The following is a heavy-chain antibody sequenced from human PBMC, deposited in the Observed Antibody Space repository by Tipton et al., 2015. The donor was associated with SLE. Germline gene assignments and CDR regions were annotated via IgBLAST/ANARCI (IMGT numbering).Heavy chain of an antibody. CDR2: MYEIGRT. Sequence: TLSLTCTVSGYSISSGYYWGWIRQPPGKGLEWIGTMYEIGRTLSNPSLRSRVTISVDTSKNQFSLNLSSVTAADTAVYYCARDEYRYDTTGYHLLGHFDFWGQGTLVTVSS. CDR3: ARDEYRYDTTGYHLLGHFDF. CDR1: GYSISSGYY. J-gene: IGHJ4*02. V-gene: IGHV4-38-2*02. D-gene: IGHD3-22*01.